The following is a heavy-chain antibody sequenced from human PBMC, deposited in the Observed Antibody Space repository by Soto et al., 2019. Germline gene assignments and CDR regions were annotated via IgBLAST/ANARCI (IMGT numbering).Heavy chain of an antibody. CDR2: VSTYDGNT. V-gene: IGHV1-18*01. D-gene: IGHD2-21*01. J-gene: IGHJ4*02. CDR1: GYRFSRYG. Sequence: QVQLVQSGGEVKEPGASVKVSCKASGYRFSRYGINWVRQAPGQGLEWMGWVSTYDGNTQYAQKFQGRITMTTDTSTNTVYLELRSLTSDDTAVYYCARDEEDANLMIVVLPRDYWGQGTLVSVSS. CDR3: ARDEEDANLMIVVLPRDY.